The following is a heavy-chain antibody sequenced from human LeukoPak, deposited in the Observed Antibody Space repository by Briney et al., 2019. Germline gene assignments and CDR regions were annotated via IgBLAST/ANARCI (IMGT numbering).Heavy chain of an antibody. V-gene: IGHV4-30-4*08. J-gene: IGHJ5*02. CDR3: ARAILTGYPMGGWFDP. CDR1: GGSISSSSYY. D-gene: IGHD3-9*01. CDR2: IYYSGST. Sequence: PSETLSLTCTVSGGSISSSSYYWGWIRQPPGKGLEWIGYIYYSGSTYYNPSLKSRVTISVDTSKNQFSLKLSSVTAADTAVYYCARAILTGYPMGGWFDPWGQGTLVTVSS.